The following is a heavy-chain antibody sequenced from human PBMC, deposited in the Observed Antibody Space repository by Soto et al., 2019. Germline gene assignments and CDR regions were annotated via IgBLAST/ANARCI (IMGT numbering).Heavy chain of an antibody. V-gene: IGHV3-21*01. CDR2: ISSSSSYI. J-gene: IGHJ4*02. Sequence: PGGSLRLSCAASGLTFSSYSMNWVRQAPGKGLEWVSSISSSSSYIYYADSVKGRFTISRDNAKNSLYLQMNSLRAEDTAVYYCAREGGGYHHYYFDYWGQGTLVTVSS. CDR1: GLTFSSYS. CDR3: AREGGGYHHYYFDY. D-gene: IGHD5-12*01.